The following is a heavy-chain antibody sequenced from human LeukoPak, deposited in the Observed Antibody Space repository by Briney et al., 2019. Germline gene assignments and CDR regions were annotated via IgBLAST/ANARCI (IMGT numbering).Heavy chain of an antibody. Sequence: GGSLRLSCAASGFTFSSYWMSWVRQAPGKGLEWVANIKQDGSEKYCVDSVKGRFTISRDNAKNSLYLQMNSLRAEDTAVYYCARDRAGKNYYYYGMDVWGQGTTVTVSS. V-gene: IGHV3-7*01. CDR3: ARDRAGKNYYYYGMDV. CDR1: GFTFSSYW. J-gene: IGHJ6*02. CDR2: IKQDGSEK. D-gene: IGHD3-10*01.